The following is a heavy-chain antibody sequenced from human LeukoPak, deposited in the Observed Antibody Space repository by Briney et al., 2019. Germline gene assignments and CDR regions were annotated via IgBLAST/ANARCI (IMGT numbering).Heavy chain of an antibody. CDR3: ARGGKATVVTM. J-gene: IGHJ4*02. Sequence: PETLSHTCTVSGGSINSYYWSWIRQPAGKGLEWIGRIYSSGSTNYNPSLKSRVSMSVDTSKNQFSLKLTSVTAADTAVYYCARGGKATVVTMWGQGILVTVSS. CDR2: IYSSGST. V-gene: IGHV4-4*07. D-gene: IGHD4-23*01. CDR1: GGSINSYY.